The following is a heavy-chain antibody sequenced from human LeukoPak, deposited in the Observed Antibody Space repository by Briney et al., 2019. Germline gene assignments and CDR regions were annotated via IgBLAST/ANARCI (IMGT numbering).Heavy chain of an antibody. CDR1: GGSFSGYY. Sequence: PSETLSLTCAVYGGSFSGYYWSWIRQPPGMGLEWVGEINHSGSTYYNPSLKSRVTISVDTSKNQFSLKLSSVTAADTAVYYCARDWGHRGSGSYFYWGQGTLVTVSS. D-gene: IGHD3-10*01. J-gene: IGHJ4*02. V-gene: IGHV4-34*01. CDR3: ARDWGHRGSGSYFY. CDR2: INHSGST.